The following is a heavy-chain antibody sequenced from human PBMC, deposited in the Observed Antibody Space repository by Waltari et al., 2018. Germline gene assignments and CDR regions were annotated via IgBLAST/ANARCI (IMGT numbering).Heavy chain of an antibody. CDR1: GFMFRIYP. CDR2: ISTNSQYI. V-gene: IGHV3-21*01. Sequence: DVQLVESGGGLVKPGGSLRLSCAASGFMFRIYPMNWVRQAPGKGLEWVASISTNSQYIYYADSVKGRFTTSRDNAKNSLYLQMNGLRADDTAVYYCARMAQSWGQGTLVTVSS. J-gene: IGHJ4*02. CDR3: ARMAQS.